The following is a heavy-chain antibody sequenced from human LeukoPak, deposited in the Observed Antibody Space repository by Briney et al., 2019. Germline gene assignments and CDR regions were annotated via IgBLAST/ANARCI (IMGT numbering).Heavy chain of an antibody. CDR3: AKGGDGYNYGSYFDY. CDR1: GFTFSSYS. D-gene: IGHD5-24*01. J-gene: IGHJ4*02. V-gene: IGHV3-21*01. CDR2: ISSSSSYI. Sequence: GGSLRLSCAASGFTFSSYSMNWVRQAPGKGLEWVSSISSSSSYIYYADSVKGRFTISRDNSKNTLYLQMNSLRAEDTAVYYCAKGGDGYNYGSYFDYWGQGTLVTVSS.